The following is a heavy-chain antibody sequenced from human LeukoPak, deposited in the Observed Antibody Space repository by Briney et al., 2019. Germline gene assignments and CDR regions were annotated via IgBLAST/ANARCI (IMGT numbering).Heavy chain of an antibody. Sequence: PSQTLSLTCTVSGDSISSSRHYWSWIRQPAGKELEWIGRIYSSGNTNYNPSLKSRVTISVDTSKNQFSLKLSSVTAADTAVYYCARVQWGNNWFDPWGQGTLVTVSS. CDR3: ARVQWGNNWFDP. V-gene: IGHV4-61*02. CDR2: IYSSGNT. J-gene: IGHJ5*02. D-gene: IGHD1-26*01. CDR1: GDSISSSRHY.